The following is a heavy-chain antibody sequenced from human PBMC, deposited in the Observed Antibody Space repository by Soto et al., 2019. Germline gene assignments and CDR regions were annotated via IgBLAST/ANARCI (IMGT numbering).Heavy chain of an antibody. V-gene: IGHV3-30*18. D-gene: IGHD6-19*01. CDR1: GFTFSSYG. J-gene: IGHJ4*02. CDR3: AKDDGYSSGWFDY. CDR2: ISYDGSNK. Sequence: QVQLVESGGGVVQPGRSLRLSCAASGFTFSSYGMHWVRQAPGKGLEWVAVISYDGSNKYYADSVKGRFTISRDNSKNTLYVQMNSLRAEDTAVYYCAKDDGYSSGWFDYWGQGTRVTVSS.